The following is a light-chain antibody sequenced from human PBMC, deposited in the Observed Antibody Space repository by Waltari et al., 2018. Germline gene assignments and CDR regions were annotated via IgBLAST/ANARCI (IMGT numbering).Light chain of an antibody. CDR3: CSYEATNTLV. CDR2: DIN. J-gene: IGLJ1*01. CDR1: SANLGGYNY. V-gene: IGLV2-11*01. Sequence: QSALTQPHSVSGSPGQSVTIPCTGTSANLGGYNYVHRYQQHPGKAPKFVIYDINKWPSGVPDRFSGSKSGNTASLTISGLQAEDEADYYCCSYEATNTLVFGTGTKVTVL.